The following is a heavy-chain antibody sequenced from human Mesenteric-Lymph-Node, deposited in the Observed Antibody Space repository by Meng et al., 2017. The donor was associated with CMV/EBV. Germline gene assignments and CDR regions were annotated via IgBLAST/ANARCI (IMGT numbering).Heavy chain of an antibody. D-gene: IGHD6-13*01. V-gene: IGHV5-51*01. Sequence: GGSLRLSCKGSGYSFTSYWIGWVRQMPGKGLEWMGIIYPGDSDTRYSPSFQGQVTISADKSISTAYLQWSSLKASDTAMYYCASLGEIAAGPGGGYYYGMDVWGQGTTVTVSS. CDR2: IYPGDSDT. CDR1: GYSFTSYW. CDR3: ASLGEIAAGPGGGYYYGMDV. J-gene: IGHJ6*02.